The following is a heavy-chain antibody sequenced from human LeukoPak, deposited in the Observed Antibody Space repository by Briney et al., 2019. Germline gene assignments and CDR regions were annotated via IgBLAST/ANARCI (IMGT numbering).Heavy chain of an antibody. V-gene: IGHV3-7*01. CDR3: VRAREAYYNVFPDY. Sequence: GGSLRLSCAASEFTFSSYWMTWVRQAPGKGLEWVANINQDGSGKYYVDSVEGRFTISRDNAKNSLYLQMNSLRAEDTAVYYCVRAREAYYNVFPDYWGQGALVTVSS. CDR1: EFTFSSYW. D-gene: IGHD3-10*01. CDR2: INQDGSGK. J-gene: IGHJ4*02.